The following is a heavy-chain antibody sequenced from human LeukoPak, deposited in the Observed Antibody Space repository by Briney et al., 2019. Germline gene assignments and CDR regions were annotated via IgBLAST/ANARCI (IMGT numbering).Heavy chain of an antibody. Sequence: ASVKVSCKAPGYTFAGYYMHWVRQAPGQGLEWMGWINPNSGGTNYAQKFQGRVTMTRDTSISTAYMELSRLRSDDTAVYYCARVGYSSSWYRGDYMDVWGKGTTVTVSS. CDR1: GYTFAGYY. CDR2: INPNSGGT. CDR3: ARVGYSSSWYRGDYMDV. J-gene: IGHJ6*03. V-gene: IGHV1-2*02. D-gene: IGHD6-13*01.